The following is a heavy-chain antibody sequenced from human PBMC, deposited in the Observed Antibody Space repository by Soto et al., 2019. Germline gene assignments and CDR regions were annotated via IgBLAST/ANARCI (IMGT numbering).Heavy chain of an antibody. CDR3: ARGLTYGDFDY. CDR1: DSIFTTFI. D-gene: IGHD3-10*01. V-gene: IGHV1-18*01. CDR2: LAAYDGKR. Sequence: VPAGAVEKKTGALEEACCKSADSIFTTFIIKLWRQAPGEGLEWMGCLAAYDGKRNFAQKFQDRLTMTMDISTSTGYMELSGLRSDDTAVYFCARGLTYGDFDYWGRGTQVAVSS. J-gene: IGHJ4*02.